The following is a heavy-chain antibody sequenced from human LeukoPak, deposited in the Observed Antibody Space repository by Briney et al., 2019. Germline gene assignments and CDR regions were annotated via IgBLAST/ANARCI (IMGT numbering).Heavy chain of an antibody. CDR1: GFTFSSYA. J-gene: IGHJ4*02. CDR2: ISGSGGST. Sequence: GGSLRLSCAASGFTFSSYAISWVRQAPGKGLEWVSAISGSGGSTYYADSVKGRFTISRDNSKNTLYLQVNSLRAEDTAVYYCAKRDQLLLVFDYWGQGTLVTVSS. V-gene: IGHV3-23*01. D-gene: IGHD2-2*01. CDR3: AKRDQLLLVFDY.